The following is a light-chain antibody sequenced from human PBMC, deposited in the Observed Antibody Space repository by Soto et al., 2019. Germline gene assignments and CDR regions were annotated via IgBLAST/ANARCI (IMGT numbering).Light chain of an antibody. CDR3: QQYGSSPPFT. CDR2: GAS. CDR1: QSVSSGY. V-gene: IGKV3-20*01. J-gene: IGKJ3*01. Sequence: EMVLTQSPGTLSLSPGERAILSCRARQSVSSGYLAWYQQKPGQAPRLLIYGASSRATGIPDRFSGSGSGTDFTLTISRLESEDFVVYYCQQYGSSPPFTFGPGTKVDIK.